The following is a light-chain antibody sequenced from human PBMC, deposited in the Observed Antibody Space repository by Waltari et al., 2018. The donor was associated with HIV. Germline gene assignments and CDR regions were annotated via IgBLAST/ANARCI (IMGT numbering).Light chain of an antibody. CDR1: QSVLYSSNNKNY. Sequence: DIVMTQSPDSLVASLGERATINCKSSQSVLYSSNNKNYLAWYQQKPGQPPKLLIYWASTRESGVPDRFSGSGSGTDFTLTISSLQAEDVAVYYCQQYYSTPRTFGQGTKLEIK. V-gene: IGKV4-1*01. CDR2: WAS. J-gene: IGKJ2*01. CDR3: QQYYSTPRT.